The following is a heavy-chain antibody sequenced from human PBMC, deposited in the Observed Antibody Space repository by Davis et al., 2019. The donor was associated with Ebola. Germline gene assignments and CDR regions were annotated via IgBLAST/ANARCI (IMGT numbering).Heavy chain of an antibody. Sequence: SVKVSCKASGGTFSTYGINWVRQAPGQGLEWMGGIIPIFGTANQAQKFQGRMRINADESTSTAYMELSSLRSEETAVYFCGSHSGTYGYGYFDHWGQGILVTVSS. CDR3: GSHSGTYGYGYFDH. J-gene: IGHJ4*02. CDR2: IIPIFGTA. D-gene: IGHD1-26*01. CDR1: GGTFSTYG. V-gene: IGHV1-69*13.